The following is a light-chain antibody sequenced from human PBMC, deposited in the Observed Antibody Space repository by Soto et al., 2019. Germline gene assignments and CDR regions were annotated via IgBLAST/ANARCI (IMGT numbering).Light chain of an antibody. CDR1: YSNIGTNS. CDR2: DND. CDR3: ATWETSPSPHVV. J-gene: IGLJ2*01. V-gene: IGLV1-51*01. Sequence: QSVLTQPPSMSAAPGQRVTISCSGGYSNIGTNSVSWYRQLPVAAPKLLIYDNDRRPSEIPDRFSASKSGTSATLGIAGLQTGDEADYYCATWETSPSPHVVFGGGTKLTVL.